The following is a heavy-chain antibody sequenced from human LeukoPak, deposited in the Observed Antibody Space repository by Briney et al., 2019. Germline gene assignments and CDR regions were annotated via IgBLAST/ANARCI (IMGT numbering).Heavy chain of an antibody. J-gene: IGHJ3*02. CDR3: ARETNAFDI. Sequence: GGSLRLSCAASGCTVSSNYMSWVRQAPGKGLEWVSVIYSGGSTYYADSVKGRFSISRDNSKNTLYLQMNSLRPEDTAVYYCARETNAFDIWGQGTMVTVSS. V-gene: IGHV3-66*02. CDR1: GCTVSSNY. CDR2: IYSGGST.